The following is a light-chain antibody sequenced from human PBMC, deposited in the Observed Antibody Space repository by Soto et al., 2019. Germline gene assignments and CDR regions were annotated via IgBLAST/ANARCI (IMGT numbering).Light chain of an antibody. V-gene: IGKV1-39*01. CDR3: QQTNGSPLT. CDR1: QSISNF. CDR2: SAS. Sequence: IQMTQSPSSLSASVGDRVTITCRASQSISNFLNWYQQRPGKAPKLLIYSASSLQSGVPSRFSGSGSGTDFSLTISILQPEDFATYYCQQTNGSPLTFGGGTKVEIK. J-gene: IGKJ4*01.